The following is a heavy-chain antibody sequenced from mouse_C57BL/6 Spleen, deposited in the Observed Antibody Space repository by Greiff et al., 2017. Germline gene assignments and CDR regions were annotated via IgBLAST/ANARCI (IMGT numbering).Heavy chain of an antibody. CDR2: IDPSDSYT. Sequence: QVQLQQPGAELVRPGTSVKLSCKASGYTFTSYWMHWVKQRPGQGLEWIGGIDPSDSYTNYNQKFKGKATLSVDTSSSTAYMQLSSLTSEDSAVYYCARGQAAWRCFDYWGQGTTLTVSA. V-gene: IGHV1-59*01. J-gene: IGHJ2*01. CDR1: GYTFTSYW. CDR3: ARGQAAWRCFDY. D-gene: IGHD6-1*01.